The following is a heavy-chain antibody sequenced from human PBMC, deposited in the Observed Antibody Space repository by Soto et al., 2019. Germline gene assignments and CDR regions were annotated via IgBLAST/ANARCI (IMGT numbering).Heavy chain of an antibody. J-gene: IGHJ4*02. CDR2: IYYSGST. V-gene: IGHV4-39*01. Sequence: SETLSLTCTVSGGSISSSSYYWGWIRQPPGKGLEWIGSIYYSGSTYYNTSLKSRVTISVDTSKNQFSLKLSSVTAADTAVYFCSRGLITGSHYSGGWYYFDSWGQGTQVTVSS. D-gene: IGHD6-19*01. CDR1: GGSISSSSYY. CDR3: SRGLITGSHYSGGWYYFDS.